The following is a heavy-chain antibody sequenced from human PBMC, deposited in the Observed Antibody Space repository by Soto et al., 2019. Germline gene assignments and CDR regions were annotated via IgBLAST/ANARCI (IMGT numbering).Heavy chain of an antibody. CDR2: MNPNSGNT. V-gene: IGHV1-8*01. CDR3: ARGGRSAYYYDSSGYYFY. CDR1: GYTFTSYD. Sequence: QVQLVQSGAEVKKPGASVKVSCKASGYTFTSYDINWVRQATGQGLEWMGWMNPNSGNTGYAQKFQGRVTMTRNTSISTDYMELSSLRSEDTAVYYCARGGRSAYYYDSSGYYFYWGQGTLVTVSS. J-gene: IGHJ4*02. D-gene: IGHD3-22*01.